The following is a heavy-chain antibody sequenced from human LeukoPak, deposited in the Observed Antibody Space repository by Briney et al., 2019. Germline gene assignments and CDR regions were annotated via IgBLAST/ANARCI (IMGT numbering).Heavy chain of an antibody. V-gene: IGHV1-2*06. CDR2: INPNSGGT. CDR3: ARIGDIVVVVAATPSHMDV. CDR1: GYTFTGYY. Sequence: GASVKVSCKASGYTFTGYYMHWVRQAPGQGLEWMGRINPNSGGTNYAQKFQGRVTMTRDTSISTAYMELGRLRSDDTAVYYCARIGDIVVVVAATPSHMDVWGKGTTVTVSS. D-gene: IGHD2-15*01. J-gene: IGHJ6*03.